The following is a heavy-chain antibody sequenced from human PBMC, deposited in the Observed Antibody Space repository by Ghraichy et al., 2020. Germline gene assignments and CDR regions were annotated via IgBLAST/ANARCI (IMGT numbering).Heavy chain of an antibody. D-gene: IGHD3-10*01. Sequence: LSLTCAASGFRFSSYAMSWVRQAPGKGLEWVSAISISGGTRNYADSVKGRFTISRDNSKNKFYLQMNSLRAEDTAVYYCAKDMVRGSDAFDIWGQGTMVTVSS. V-gene: IGHV3-23*01. CDR1: GFRFSSYA. CDR3: AKDMVRGSDAFDI. CDR2: ISISGGTR. J-gene: IGHJ3*02.